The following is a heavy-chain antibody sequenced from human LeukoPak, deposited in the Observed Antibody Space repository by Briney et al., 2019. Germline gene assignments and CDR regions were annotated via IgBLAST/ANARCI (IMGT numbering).Heavy chain of an antibody. J-gene: IGHJ4*02. CDR1: GYTFTSYY. Sequence: ASVKVSCKASGYTFTSYYMHWVRQAPGQGLEWMGIINPSGGSTSYAQKFQGRVTMTRDTSTSTVYMELSSLRSEDTAVYYCARDRGYYYGSGMKRPGRFDYWGQGTLVTVSS. V-gene: IGHV1-46*01. CDR2: INPSGGST. D-gene: IGHD3-10*01. CDR3: ARDRGYYYGSGMKRPGRFDY.